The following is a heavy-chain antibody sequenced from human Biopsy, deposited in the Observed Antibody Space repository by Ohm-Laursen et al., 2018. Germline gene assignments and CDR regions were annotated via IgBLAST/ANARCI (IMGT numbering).Heavy chain of an antibody. CDR1: GGSFTGHY. Sequence: GTLSLTCTVSGGSFTGHYWSWIRQPPGKGLEWIGHISYTGYTSYKSSPKSRVTISLDTSRKHFSLRLTSLAAADTAVYYCARGSKEYGGLYFPHWGQGTLVTVSS. CDR3: ARGSKEYGGLYFPH. V-gene: IGHV4-59*11. CDR2: ISYTGYT. D-gene: IGHD4-23*01. J-gene: IGHJ1*01.